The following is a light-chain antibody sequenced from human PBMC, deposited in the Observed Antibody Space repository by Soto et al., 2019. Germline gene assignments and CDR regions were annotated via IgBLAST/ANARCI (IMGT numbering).Light chain of an antibody. J-gene: IGLJ2*01. CDR3: TSYTSSSSVV. CDR1: GSDIGGYNY. Sequence: QSALTQPASVSGSPGQSITISCTGTGSDIGGYNYVSWYQQHPGKAPKVLIYEVTNRPSGVSNRFSASKSGNTASLTISGLRAEDEADYYGTSYTSSSSVVFGGRTKLTVL. V-gene: IGLV2-14*01. CDR2: EVT.